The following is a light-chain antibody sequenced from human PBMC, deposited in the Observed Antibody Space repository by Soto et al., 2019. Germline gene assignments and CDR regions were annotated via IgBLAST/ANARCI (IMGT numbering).Light chain of an antibody. CDR1: SSDFGAFNY. V-gene: IGLV2-14*03. Sequence: QSALTQPASVSGSPGQSITISCIGTSSDFGAFNYVSWYQHHPGKAPKLIIYDVTDRPSGVSTRFSASKSGNTASLTISVLQAEDEADYYCSSYTTRNTEVFGTGTKVTVL. CDR2: DVT. J-gene: IGLJ1*01. CDR3: SSYTTRNTEV.